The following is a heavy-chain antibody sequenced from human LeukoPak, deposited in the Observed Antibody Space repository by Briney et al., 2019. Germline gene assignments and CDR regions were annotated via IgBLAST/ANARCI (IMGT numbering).Heavy chain of an antibody. CDR3: ARDSEGGGNWDY. CDR1: VGSISSGSYY. J-gene: IGHJ4*02. CDR2: IYTSGST. Sequence: SQTLSHTCTVSVGSISSGSYYWSWIRQPAGKGLEWIGRIYTSGSTNYNPSLKSRVTISVDTSKNQFSLKLSSVTAADTAVYYCARDSEGGGNWDYWGQGTLVTVSS. D-gene: IGHD4-23*01. V-gene: IGHV4-61*02.